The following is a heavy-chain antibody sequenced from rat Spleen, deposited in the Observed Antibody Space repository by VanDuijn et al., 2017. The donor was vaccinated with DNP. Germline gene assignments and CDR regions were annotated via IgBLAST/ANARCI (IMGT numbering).Heavy chain of an antibody. CDR2: ITSSGGGT. Sequence: EVQLVESGGDLVQPGRSLKLSCVASGFTFHNYWMAWIRQVPGKGLEWVASITSSGGGTSYPDSVKGRFTISRDNAKNTLYLQMDSLRSEDTATYYCATFEGRDAWGQGTSVTVSS. D-gene: IGHD1-11*01. CDR3: ATFEGRDA. V-gene: IGHV5-31*01. CDR1: GFTFHNYW. J-gene: IGHJ4*01.